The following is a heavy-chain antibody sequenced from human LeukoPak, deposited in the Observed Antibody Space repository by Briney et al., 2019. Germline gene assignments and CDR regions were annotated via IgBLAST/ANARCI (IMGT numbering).Heavy chain of an antibody. CDR2: IYPGDSDT. J-gene: IGHJ4*02. CDR3: ARQIVGATLDY. V-gene: IGHV5-51*01. D-gene: IGHD1-26*01. Sequence: GESLKISCKGSGYTFTNFWIGWVRQLPGKGLEWMGIIYPGDSDTRYSPSFQGQVTISADKSISTAYLQWSSLKASDTAMYYCARQIVGATLDYWGQGTLVTVSS. CDR1: GYTFTNFW.